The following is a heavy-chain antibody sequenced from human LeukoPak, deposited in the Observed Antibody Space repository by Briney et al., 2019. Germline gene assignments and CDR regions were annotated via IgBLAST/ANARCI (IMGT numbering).Heavy chain of an antibody. CDR2: ISYDGSNK. CDR1: GFTFSDAW. V-gene: IGHV3-30-3*01. D-gene: IGHD3-10*01. Sequence: GGSLRLSCAASGFTFSDAWMSWVRQAPGKGLEWVAVISYDGSNKYYADSVKGRFTISRDNSKNTLYLQMNSLRAEDTAVYYCATTMVRELDYWGQGTLVTVSS. J-gene: IGHJ4*02. CDR3: ATTMVRELDY.